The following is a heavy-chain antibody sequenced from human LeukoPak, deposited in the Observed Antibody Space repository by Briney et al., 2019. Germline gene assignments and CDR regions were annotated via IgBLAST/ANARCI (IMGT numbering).Heavy chain of an antibody. CDR1: GFTFSTYD. CDR2: IGTTGDA. CDR3: ARGIATRGYFDY. Sequence: GGSLRLSCAASGFTFSTYDLHWVRQGIGKGLEWVAAIGTTGDAYYPGSVKGRFTISRENAKNSFYLQMNSLSAGDTAVYFCARGIATRGYFDYWGQGTLVTVSS. J-gene: IGHJ4*02. V-gene: IGHV3-13*04. D-gene: IGHD1-26*01.